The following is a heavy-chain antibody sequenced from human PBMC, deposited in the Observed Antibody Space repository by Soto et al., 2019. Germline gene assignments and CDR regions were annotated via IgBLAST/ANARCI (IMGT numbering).Heavy chain of an antibody. Sequence: QVPLVESGGGVVQPGRSLRLSCAASGFTFSSYGMHWVRQAPGKGLEWVAVISYDGSNKYYADSVKGRFTISRDNSNSTLHLQMNSLVFEDTAVYYCAKGPAIVLVPSAMNYYYGMDVWGQGTTVTVSS. V-gene: IGHV3-30*18. CDR2: ISYDGSNK. CDR1: GFTFSSYG. CDR3: AKGPAIVLVPSAMNYYYGMDV. J-gene: IGHJ6*02. D-gene: IGHD2-2*01.